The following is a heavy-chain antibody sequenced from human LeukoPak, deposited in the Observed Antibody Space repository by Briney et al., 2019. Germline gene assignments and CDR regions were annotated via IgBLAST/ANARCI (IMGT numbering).Heavy chain of an antibody. Sequence: PSETLSLTYTVSGVSISSSSYYWGWIRQPPGKGLEWIGSIYYSGSTYYNPSLKSRVTISVDTSKNQFSLKLSSVTAADTAVYYCARHVYGVTMVRGSGFDPWGQGTLVTVSS. V-gene: IGHV4-39*01. D-gene: IGHD3-10*01. J-gene: IGHJ5*02. CDR1: GVSISSSSYY. CDR3: ARHVYGVTMVRGSGFDP. CDR2: IYYSGST.